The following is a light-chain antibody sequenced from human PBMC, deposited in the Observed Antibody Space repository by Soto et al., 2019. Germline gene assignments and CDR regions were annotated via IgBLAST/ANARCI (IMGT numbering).Light chain of an antibody. Sequence: QSALTQPPSASGSPGQSVAISCTGTASDIGGYTFVSWYQQHPGKAPKLLIYDVNKGPSGVPDRFSGSKSGNTASLTVSGLQAEDEADYYCSAHGGTNPYVFGTGTKLTVL. V-gene: IGLV2-8*01. CDR3: SAHGGTNPYV. CDR2: DVN. CDR1: ASDIGGYTF. J-gene: IGLJ1*01.